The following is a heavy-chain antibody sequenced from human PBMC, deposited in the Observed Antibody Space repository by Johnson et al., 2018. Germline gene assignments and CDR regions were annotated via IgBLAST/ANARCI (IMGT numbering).Heavy chain of an antibody. Sequence: QVQLQESGPGLVKPSGTLSLTCSVSGGSISPDFWGWIRQTPGKGLESIGYIHYTGSTEYNPSLKSRVTISVDTSKNQFSLRLSSVTAADPAVYYWARCLPYCSRPTCLPAFFDYCGQGSLVTVSS. D-gene: IGHD2-2*01. CDR2: IHYTGST. J-gene: IGHJ4*02. CDR1: GGSISPDF. CDR3: ARCLPYCSRPTCLPAFFDY. V-gene: IGHV4-59*01.